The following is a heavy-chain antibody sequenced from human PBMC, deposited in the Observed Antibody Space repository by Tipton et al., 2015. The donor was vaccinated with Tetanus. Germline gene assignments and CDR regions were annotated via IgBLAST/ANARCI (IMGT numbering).Heavy chain of an antibody. CDR1: GFTFADYA. Sequence: SLRLSCAASGFTFADYAMSWVRQAPGKGLEWVSVMYSGGDTYYVDSVKGRFSISRDNAKNTLYLQMNSLRVEDTAVYYCVRDGGSSGWLAYWGQGTLVTVSS. J-gene: IGHJ4*02. CDR2: MYSGGDT. CDR3: VRDGGSSGWLAY. D-gene: IGHD6-19*01. V-gene: IGHV3-53*01.